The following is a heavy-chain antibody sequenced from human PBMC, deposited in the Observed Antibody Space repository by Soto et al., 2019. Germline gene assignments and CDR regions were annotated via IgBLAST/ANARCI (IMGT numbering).Heavy chain of an antibody. V-gene: IGHV1-69*01. CDR1: GGTFSSYA. CDR3: ARDNCSGGSCYSYY. Sequence: VKVSCKASGGTFSSYAISWVRQAPGQGLEWMGGIIPIFGTANYAQKFQGRVTITADESTSTAYMELSSLRSEDTAVYYCARDNCSGGSCYSYYWGQGTLVTVSS. J-gene: IGHJ4*02. CDR2: IIPIFGTA. D-gene: IGHD2-15*01.